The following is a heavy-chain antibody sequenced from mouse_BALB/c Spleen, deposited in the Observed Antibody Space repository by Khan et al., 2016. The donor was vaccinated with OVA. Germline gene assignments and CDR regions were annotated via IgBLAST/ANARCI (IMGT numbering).Heavy chain of an antibody. CDR2: INPSSGYT. CDR1: GYTFTSYT. Sequence: QVQLQQSGAELVKPGASVKMSCKASGYTFTSYTMHWVKQRPGQGLEWIGYINPSSGYTKYNQKFKDKATLTADKSSSTAYMQLSSLTSEDSAVYYCARKSTRAAYWGQGTMLTVSA. J-gene: IGHJ2*01. D-gene: IGHD3-1*01. V-gene: IGHV1-4*01. CDR3: ARKSTRAAY.